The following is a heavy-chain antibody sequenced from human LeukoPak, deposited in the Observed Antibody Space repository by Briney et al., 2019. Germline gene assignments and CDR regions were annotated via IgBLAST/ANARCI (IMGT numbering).Heavy chain of an antibody. CDR3: ARVRVVAVSGDFDI. J-gene: IGHJ3*02. Sequence: SETLSLTCTVSGGSISSSTFYWGWIRQPPGKALEWIGSIYSTGNTYYNPSLKSRVTISVDTSKNQFSLRQSSMTAADTAVYCCARVRVVAVSGDFDIWGQGTMVTVSS. CDR2: IYSTGNT. D-gene: IGHD6-19*01. V-gene: IGHV4-39*07. CDR1: GGSISSSTFY.